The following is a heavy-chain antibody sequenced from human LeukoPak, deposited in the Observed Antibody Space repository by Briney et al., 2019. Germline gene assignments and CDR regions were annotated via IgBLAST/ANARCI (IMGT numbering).Heavy chain of an antibody. CDR3: ANETPKGSMVRGVIRKPTDY. J-gene: IGHJ4*02. V-gene: IGHV3-30*18. CDR2: ISYGGSNK. D-gene: IGHD3-10*01. Sequence: GSLRLSCAASGFTFSSYGMHWVRQAPGKGLEWVAVISYGGSNKYYADSVKGRFTISRDNSKNTLYLQMNSLRAEDTAVYYCANETPKGSMVRGVIRKPTDYWGQGTLVTVSS. CDR1: GFTFSSYG.